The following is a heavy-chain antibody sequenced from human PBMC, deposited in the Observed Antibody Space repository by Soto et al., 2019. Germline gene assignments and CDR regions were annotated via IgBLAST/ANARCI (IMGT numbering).Heavy chain of an antibody. J-gene: IGHJ4*02. CDR1: GGTFNSYA. Sequence: QVQLVQSGAEVKKPGSSVKVSCKASGGTFNSYAISWVRQAPGQGLEWMGGIIPIFGTADYAQKFQGRVTITAVEPTGTAYMDLSSLRSEESAVYYCASHYDSGGYYYRGLDYWGQGTLVTVSS. V-gene: IGHV1-69*12. D-gene: IGHD3-22*01. CDR2: IIPIFGTA. CDR3: ASHYDSGGYYYRGLDY.